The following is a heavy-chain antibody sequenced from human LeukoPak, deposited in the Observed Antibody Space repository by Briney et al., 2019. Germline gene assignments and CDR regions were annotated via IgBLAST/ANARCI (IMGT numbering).Heavy chain of an antibody. CDR3: AREDPYDSSGYSPSPFDY. CDR1: GFTFSDYY. D-gene: IGHD3-22*01. Sequence: GGSLRLSCAASGFTFSDYYMSWIRRAPGKGLEWVSYISSSGSTIYYADSVKGRFTISRDNAKNSLYLQMNSLRAEDTAVYYCAREDPYDSSGYSPSPFDYWGQGTLVTVSS. V-gene: IGHV3-11*01. CDR2: ISSSGSTI. J-gene: IGHJ4*02.